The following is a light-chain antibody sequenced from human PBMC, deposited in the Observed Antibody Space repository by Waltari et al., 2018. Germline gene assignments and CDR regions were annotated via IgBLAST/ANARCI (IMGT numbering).Light chain of an antibody. CDR1: SGHSSNI. CDR3: QTGGHGTWV. CDR2: VNSDGSH. V-gene: IGLV4-69*01. Sequence: QLVVTQSPSASAPLGASVKLTCTLSSGHSSNIVAWLQQRPEKGPRYLMKVNSDGSHIKGDKIPDRFSGSSSGAARYLTISSLQSDDEADYYCQTGGHGTWVFGGGTTLTVL. J-gene: IGLJ3*02.